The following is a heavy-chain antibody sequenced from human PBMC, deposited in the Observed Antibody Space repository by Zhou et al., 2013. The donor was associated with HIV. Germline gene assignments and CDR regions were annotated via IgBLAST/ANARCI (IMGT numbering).Heavy chain of an antibody. CDR3: ATTVYSDASGYYYRPFDI. Sequence: QVQLIQSGAEVMKPGASVKLSCKASGYTFSGYNIHWVRQAPGQGLEWMGWINPNSGGTSYAQRSQDRVTMTRDTSISTAYMELSSLRPDDTAVYYCATTVYSDASGYYYRPFDIWGQGTLVTVSS. CDR2: INPNSGGT. V-gene: IGHV1-2*02. D-gene: IGHD3-22*01. CDR1: GYTFSGYN. J-gene: IGHJ3*02.